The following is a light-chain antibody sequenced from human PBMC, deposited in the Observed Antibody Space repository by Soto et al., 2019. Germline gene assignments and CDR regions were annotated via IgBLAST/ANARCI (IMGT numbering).Light chain of an antibody. CDR1: SGHNTYA. CDR2: LNSDGSH. J-gene: IGLJ2*01. CDR3: QTWVTGTVV. Sequence: QLVLTQSPSASASLGASVKFACTLSSGHNTYAIAWHQQQPEKGPRYLMRLNSDGSHFKGDGIPDRFSGSSSGAERYLNISSLPSDDEADYYRQTWVTGTVVFGGGTKLTVL. V-gene: IGLV4-69*01.